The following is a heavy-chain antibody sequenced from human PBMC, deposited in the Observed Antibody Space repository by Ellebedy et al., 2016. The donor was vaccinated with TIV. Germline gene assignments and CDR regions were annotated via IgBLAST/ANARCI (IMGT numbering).Heavy chain of an antibody. J-gene: IGHJ4*02. CDR1: GYTFTSYF. CDR2: INPTSGSP. D-gene: IGHD3-22*01. Sequence: ASVKVSCKASGYTFTSYFLYWVRQAPGQGLEWMGIINPTSGSPNYAQKFQGRVTMTRDTSTSTVYMELSSLRSEDTAVYYCARGDNYYFDSSGYYYSYWGQGTLVTVSS. CDR3: ARGDNYYFDSSGYYYSY. V-gene: IGHV1-46*01.